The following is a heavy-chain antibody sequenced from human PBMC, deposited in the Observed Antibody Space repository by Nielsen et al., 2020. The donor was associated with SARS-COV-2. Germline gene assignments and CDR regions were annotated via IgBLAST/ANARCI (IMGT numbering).Heavy chain of an antibody. CDR1: GFSFSNYA. D-gene: IGHD5-18*01. Sequence: GGSLRLSCAASGFSFSNYATNWVRHAPGKGLEWVSAISGRGGNTFYADSVKGRFTISRDNSKSTLYLQMNSLSAEDTAIYYCAKSDGGYSYGYPDYWGQGTLVTVSS. CDR2: ISGRGGNT. CDR3: AKSDGGYSYGYPDY. V-gene: IGHV3-23*01. J-gene: IGHJ4*02.